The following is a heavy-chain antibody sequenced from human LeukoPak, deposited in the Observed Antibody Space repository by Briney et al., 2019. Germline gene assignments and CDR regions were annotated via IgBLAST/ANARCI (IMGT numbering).Heavy chain of an antibody. CDR2: INHSGST. CDR3: ARCITIFGVVIGGWFDP. CDR1: GGSFSGYY. Sequence: ASETLSLTCAVYGGSFSGYYWSWIRQPPGKGLEWIGEINHSGSTNYNPSLKSRVTISVDTSKNQFSLKLSSVTAADTAVYYCARCITIFGVVIGGWFDPWGQGTLVTVSS. J-gene: IGHJ5*02. D-gene: IGHD3-3*01. V-gene: IGHV4-34*01.